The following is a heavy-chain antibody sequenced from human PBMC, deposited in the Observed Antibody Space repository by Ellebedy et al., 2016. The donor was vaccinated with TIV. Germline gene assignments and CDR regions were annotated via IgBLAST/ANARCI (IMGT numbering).Heavy chain of an antibody. CDR3: ARDVVDPGNWKSGEIDY. D-gene: IGHD1-20*01. CDR1: GFTFSHYA. CDR2: ISFDGNNR. J-gene: IGHJ4*02. Sequence: GGSLRLXXAASGFTFSHYALHWVRQAPGKGLEWVAIISFDGNNRDYADSVKGRFTISRDNSKNTVHLQMDSLRGDDTALYFCARDVVDPGNWKSGEIDYWGQGTLVTVSS. V-gene: IGHV3-30*04.